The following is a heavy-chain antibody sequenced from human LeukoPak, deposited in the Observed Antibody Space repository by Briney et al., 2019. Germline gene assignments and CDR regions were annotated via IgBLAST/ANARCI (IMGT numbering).Heavy chain of an antibody. CDR3: ARDGGYYYDSSAIY. V-gene: IGHV3-53*01. Sequence: GGSLRLSCAASGFTVSSNYMSWVRQAPGKGLEWVSVIYSGGSTYYADSVKGRFTISRDNFKNTLYLQMNSLRAEDTAVYYCARDGGYYYDSSAIYWGQGTLVTVSS. J-gene: IGHJ4*02. CDR1: GFTVSSNY. CDR2: IYSGGST. D-gene: IGHD3-22*01.